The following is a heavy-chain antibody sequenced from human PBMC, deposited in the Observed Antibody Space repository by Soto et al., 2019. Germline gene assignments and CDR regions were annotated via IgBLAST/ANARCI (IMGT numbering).Heavy chain of an antibody. CDR1: GGSFSGYY. CDR3: ARDTMVRGAQHGEFDY. V-gene: IGHV4-34*01. CDR2: INHSGST. D-gene: IGHD3-10*01. J-gene: IGHJ4*02. Sequence: SETLSLTCAVYGGSFSGYYWSWIRQPPGKGLEWIGEINHSGSTNYNPSLKSRVTISVDTSKNQFSLKLSSVTAAGTAVYYCARDTMVRGAQHGEFDYWGQGTLVTVSS.